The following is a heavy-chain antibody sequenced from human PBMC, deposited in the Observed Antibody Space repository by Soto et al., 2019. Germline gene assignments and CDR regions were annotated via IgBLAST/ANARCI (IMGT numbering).Heavy chain of an antibody. V-gene: IGHV4-30-2*03. CDR3: GRRVEHRTDYWYADY. Sequence: SETLSLTCAVSGGSISSGGYSWSWIRQPPGKGLDWIGCIYHSGNTYYNPSLKSRITISVDTSKNQFSLKLTSVTAADTAVYYCGRRVEHRTDYWYADYWGQGTLVTVSS. J-gene: IGHJ4*01. CDR2: IYHSGNT. D-gene: IGHD3-9*01. CDR1: GGSISSGGYS.